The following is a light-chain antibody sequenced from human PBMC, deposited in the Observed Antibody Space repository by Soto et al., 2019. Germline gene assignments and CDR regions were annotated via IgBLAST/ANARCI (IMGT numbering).Light chain of an antibody. J-gene: IGLJ1*01. CDR3: SSFTSSSTYV. CDR1: SSDVGGYNY. CDR2: DVT. V-gene: IGLV2-14*01. Sequence: QSVLTQPASVSGSPGQSIAISCTGTSSDVGGYNYVSWYQQHPGKAPKLIIYDVTNLPSGVSDRFSGSKSGNTASLTISGLQAEDEADYYCSSFTSSSTYVFGSGTKVTVL.